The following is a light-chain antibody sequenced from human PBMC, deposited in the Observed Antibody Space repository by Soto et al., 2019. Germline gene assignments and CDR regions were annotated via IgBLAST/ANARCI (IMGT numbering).Light chain of an antibody. J-gene: IGLJ1*01. V-gene: IGLV1-40*01. CDR3: QSYDSSLSRV. CDR2: GDN. Sequence: QLVLTQPPSVSGAPGQKITISCTGSSSNIGAGYDVHWYRQFPGAAPKLLISGDNNRPSGVPDRFSGSKSGTSASLVITGLQAEDEADYYCQSYDSSLSRVFGTGTKLTVL. CDR1: SSNIGAGYD.